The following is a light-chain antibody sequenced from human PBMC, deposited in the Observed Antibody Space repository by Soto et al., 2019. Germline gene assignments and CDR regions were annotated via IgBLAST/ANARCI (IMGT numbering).Light chain of an antibody. CDR1: SSDVGGYNY. J-gene: IGLJ2*01. Sequence: QSALTQPASVSGSPGQSITISCTGTSSDVGGYNYVSWYQQHPGKAPKLMIYDVSNRPSGVSNRFSGSKSGNTASLTISGLQAEDEADYYCSSYTSGRIVVFGGGTKLTVL. CDR3: SSYTSGRIVV. V-gene: IGLV2-14*01. CDR2: DVS.